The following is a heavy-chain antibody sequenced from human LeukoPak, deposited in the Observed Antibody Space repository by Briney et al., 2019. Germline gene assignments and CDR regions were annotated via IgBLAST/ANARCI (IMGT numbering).Heavy chain of an antibody. J-gene: IGHJ5*02. Sequence: SETLSLTCAVYGGSFSGYYWSWIRQAPGKGLEWIGEIYHSGSTNYNPSLESRVTISVDTSKNQFSLKLSSVTAADTAVYYCATEPGYCSGGRCYGGWFDPWGQGTLVTVSS. CDR1: GGSFSGYY. V-gene: IGHV4-34*01. CDR3: ATEPGYCSGGRCYGGWFDP. CDR2: IYHSGST. D-gene: IGHD2-15*01.